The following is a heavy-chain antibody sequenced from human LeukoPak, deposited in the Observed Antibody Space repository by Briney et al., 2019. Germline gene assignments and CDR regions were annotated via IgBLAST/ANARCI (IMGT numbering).Heavy chain of an antibody. J-gene: IGHJ3*02. CDR3: ARLPGGSFSPKSDAFDI. CDR2: IYPGDSDT. Sequence: GESLKISCKGSGYSFTSYWIGWVRQMPGKGLEWRGIIYPGDSDTRYSPSFQGQVTISADKSISTAYLQWSSLKASDTAMYYCARLPGGSFSPKSDAFDIWGQGTMVTVSS. CDR1: GYSFTSYW. V-gene: IGHV5-51*01. D-gene: IGHD3-16*01.